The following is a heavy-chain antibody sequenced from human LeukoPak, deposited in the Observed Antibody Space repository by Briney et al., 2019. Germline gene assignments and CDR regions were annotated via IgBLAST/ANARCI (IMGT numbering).Heavy chain of an antibody. V-gene: IGHV4-4*07. CDR1: GGSISTYY. J-gene: IGHJ5*02. CDR3: ASGGRISAANWFDP. D-gene: IGHD6-13*01. Sequence: SETLSLTCTVSGGSISTYYWSWIRQPAGKGLEWIGRVYPSGRTSYNPSLENRVTMSVDTSKKQFSLKLRSVTAADTAVYYCASGGRISAANWFDPWDQGTLVTVSS. CDR2: VYPSGRT.